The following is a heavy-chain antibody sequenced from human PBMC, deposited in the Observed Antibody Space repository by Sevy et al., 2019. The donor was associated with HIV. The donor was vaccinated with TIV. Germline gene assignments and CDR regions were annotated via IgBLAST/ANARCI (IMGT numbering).Heavy chain of an antibody. Sequence: SVKVSCKASGGTFSSYGISWVRQAPGQGLEWMGGIIPILGTVNYAQKFQGRVTITADESTKTTYMELSSLRSEDTAVYYCARGGGNGWYYFDYWGQETLVTVSS. CDR1: GGTFSSYG. CDR3: ARGGGNGWYYFDY. CDR2: IIPILGTV. D-gene: IGHD6-19*01. V-gene: IGHV1-69*13. J-gene: IGHJ4*02.